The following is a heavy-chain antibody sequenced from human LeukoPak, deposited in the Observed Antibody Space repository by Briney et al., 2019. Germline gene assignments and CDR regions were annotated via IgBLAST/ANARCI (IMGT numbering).Heavy chain of an antibody. CDR2: IRYDGSNK. Sequence: GGSLRLSCAASGFTFSSYGMHWVRQAPGKGLEWVAFIRYDGSNKYYADSVEGRFTISRDNSKNTLYLQMNSLRAEDTAVYYCAKDPTARHLYFTLDYWGQGTLVTVSS. J-gene: IGHJ4*02. D-gene: IGHD2-2*02. V-gene: IGHV3-30*02. CDR3: AKDPTARHLYFTLDY. CDR1: GFTFSSYG.